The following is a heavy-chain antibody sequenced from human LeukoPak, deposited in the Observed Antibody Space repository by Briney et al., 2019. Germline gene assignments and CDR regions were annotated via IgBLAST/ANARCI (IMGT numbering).Heavy chain of an antibody. Sequence: ASVKVSCKASGYTFTNYGMHWVRQAPGQRLEWMGWISAGSGDTKYSQRFQGRVTITRDTSASTAYMELSSLRSEDTAVYYCARWCDFWSGRGWFDPWGQGTLVTVSS. J-gene: IGHJ5*02. CDR3: ARWCDFWSGRGWFDP. CDR2: ISAGSGDT. D-gene: IGHD3-3*01. CDR1: GYTFTNYG. V-gene: IGHV1-3*01.